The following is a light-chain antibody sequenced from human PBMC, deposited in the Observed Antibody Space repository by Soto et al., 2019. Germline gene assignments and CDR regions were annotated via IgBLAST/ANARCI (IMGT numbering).Light chain of an antibody. CDR2: GNS. CDR3: QSYDSSLSCV. V-gene: IGLV1-40*01. J-gene: IGLJ1*01. CDR1: RSNIGAGYD. Sequence: QAVVTQPPSVSGAPGQRVTISCTGSRSNIGAGYDVHWYQQLPGTAPKLLIYGNSNRPSGVPDRSSGSKSGTSASLAITGLQAEDEADYYCQSYDSSLSCVFGTGTKVTVL.